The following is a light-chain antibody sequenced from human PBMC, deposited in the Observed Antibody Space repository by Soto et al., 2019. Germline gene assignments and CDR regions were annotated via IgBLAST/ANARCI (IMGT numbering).Light chain of an antibody. J-gene: IGKJ1*01. Sequence: DIQLTQSPSTLSASVGDRFTITCRASQGIVRWLAWYQQKPGKAPKLLIYKASTLKSGVPSRFSGSGSGTEFTLTISSLQPDDFATYYCQHYNSYSEAFGQGIKVGIK. CDR2: KAS. V-gene: IGKV1-5*03. CDR3: QHYNSYSEA. CDR1: QGIVRW.